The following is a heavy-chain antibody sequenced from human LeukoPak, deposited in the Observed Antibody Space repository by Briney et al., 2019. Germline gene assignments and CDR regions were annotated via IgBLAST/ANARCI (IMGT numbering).Heavy chain of an antibody. D-gene: IGHD3-10*01. Sequence: ASVKVSCKASGSTFTSYGISWVRQPPGQGLEWMAWISAYNGNTDYAQNLRGRVTMTTDTSTSTAYMELRSLSSDDTAVYYCARDSVDGSGTYYNDSPDYWGQGTLVTVSS. CDR3: ARDSVDGSGTYYNDSPDY. CDR1: GSTFTSYG. V-gene: IGHV1-18*01. J-gene: IGHJ4*02. CDR2: ISAYNGNT.